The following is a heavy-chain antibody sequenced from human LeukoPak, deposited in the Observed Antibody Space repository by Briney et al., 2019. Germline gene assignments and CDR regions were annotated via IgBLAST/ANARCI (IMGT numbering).Heavy chain of an antibody. D-gene: IGHD1-26*01. CDR3: ARWYSGSYRIDY. Sequence: PSETLSLTCAVYGGSFSGYYWSWIRQPPGKGLEWIGEINHSGSTNYNPSLKSRVTISVDTSKNQFSLKLSSVTAADTAVYYCARWYSGSYRIDYWGQGILVTVSS. V-gene: IGHV4-34*01. CDR2: INHSGST. CDR1: GGSFSGYY. J-gene: IGHJ4*02.